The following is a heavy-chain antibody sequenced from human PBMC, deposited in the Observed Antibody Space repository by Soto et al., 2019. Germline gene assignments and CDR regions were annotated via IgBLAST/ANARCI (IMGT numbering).Heavy chain of an antibody. Sequence: QVQLQQWGAGLLKPSETLSLTCAVYGGSFSGYYWTWIRQPPGTGLEWIGEINHSGSTNYNPSLKSRVTISVDTSKNQFSLKLTPATAAHTAVYYCARDKITGLFDYWGQGTLVTVSS. CDR3: ARDKITGLFDY. CDR2: INHSGST. J-gene: IGHJ4*02. V-gene: IGHV4-34*01. D-gene: IGHD2-8*02. CDR1: GGSFSGYY.